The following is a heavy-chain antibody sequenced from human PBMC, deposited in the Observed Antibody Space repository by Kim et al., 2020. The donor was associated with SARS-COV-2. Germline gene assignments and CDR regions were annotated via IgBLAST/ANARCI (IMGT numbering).Heavy chain of an antibody. V-gene: IGHV4-34*01. Sequence: SRVTISVDTSKNQFSLKLSSVTAADTAVYYCARDRYYGSGSGGGYYGMDVWGQGTTVTVSS. J-gene: IGHJ6*02. D-gene: IGHD3-10*01. CDR3: ARDRYYGSGSGGGYYGMDV.